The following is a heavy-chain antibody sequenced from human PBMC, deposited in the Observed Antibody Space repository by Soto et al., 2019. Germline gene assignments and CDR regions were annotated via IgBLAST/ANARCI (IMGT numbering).Heavy chain of an antibody. CDR2: INHSGST. D-gene: IGHD3-22*01. CDR3: ATGDSSGYFGWFDP. CDR1: GGTLSCYY. J-gene: IGHJ5*02. V-gene: IGHV4-34*08. Sequence: SETLSLTCALYGGTLSCYYWRWIRHPPGKGLEWIGEINHSGSTNYNPSLKSRVTISVDTSKNQFSLKLSSVTAADTAVYYCATGDSSGYFGWFDPWGQGNLVTVSS.